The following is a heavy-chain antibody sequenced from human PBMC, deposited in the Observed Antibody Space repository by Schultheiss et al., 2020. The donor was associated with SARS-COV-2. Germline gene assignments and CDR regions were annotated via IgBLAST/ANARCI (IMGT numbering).Heavy chain of an antibody. Sequence: ESLKISCAVYGGSFSGYYWSWIRQPPGKGLEWIGEINHSGSTNYNPSLKSRVTISVDTSKNQFSLKLSSVTAADTAVYYCACSGTTGTTFDYWGQGTLVTGSS. D-gene: IGHD1-1*01. V-gene: IGHV4-34*01. CDR2: INHSGST. CDR1: GGSFSGYY. CDR3: ACSGTTGTTFDY. J-gene: IGHJ4*02.